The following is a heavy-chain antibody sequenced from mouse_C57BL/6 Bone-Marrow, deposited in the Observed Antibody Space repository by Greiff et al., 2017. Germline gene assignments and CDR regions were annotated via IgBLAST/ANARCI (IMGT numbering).Heavy chain of an antibody. CDR3: ARSYDYDDYTIDY. Sequence: VQLQQPGAELVKPGASVKLSCKASGYTFTNYWMHWVKQRPGQGLEWIGMMHPNGGSPDYNEKFKSEATLSVDKSSRTAYMELSSPTSADSAVYYCARSYDYDDYTIDYWGQGTSVTVSS. D-gene: IGHD2-4*01. CDR1: GYTFTNYW. V-gene: IGHV1-64*01. J-gene: IGHJ4*01. CDR2: MHPNGGSP.